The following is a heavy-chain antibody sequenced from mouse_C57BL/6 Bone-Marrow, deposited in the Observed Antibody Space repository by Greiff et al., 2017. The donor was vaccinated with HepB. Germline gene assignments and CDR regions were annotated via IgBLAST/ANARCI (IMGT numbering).Heavy chain of an antibody. J-gene: IGHJ3*01. D-gene: IGHD1-1*01. Sequence: QVQLQQSGAELVKPGASVKLSCKASGYTFTSYWMHWVKQRPGQGLEWIGNINPSNGGTNYNEKFKSKATLTVDKSSSTAYMQLSSLTSEDSAVYYCARTHRHYYGSSYVAWFAYWGQGTLVTVSA. CDR2: INPSNGGT. CDR1: GYTFTSYW. V-gene: IGHV1-53*01. CDR3: ARTHRHYYGSSYVAWFAY.